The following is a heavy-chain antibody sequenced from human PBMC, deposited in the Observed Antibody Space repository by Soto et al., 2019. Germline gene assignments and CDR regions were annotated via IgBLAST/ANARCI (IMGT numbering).Heavy chain of an antibody. CDR1: GYTFTGYY. D-gene: IGHD5-12*01. CDR3: ARSRDIVATPIDY. Sequence: APVKVAWKASGYTFTGYYMHWVRQAPGQGLEWMGIINPSGGSTSYAQKFQGRVTMTRDTSTSTVYMELSSLRSEDTAVYYCARSRDIVATPIDYWGQGTLVRVSS. CDR2: INPSGGST. J-gene: IGHJ4*02. V-gene: IGHV1-46*01.